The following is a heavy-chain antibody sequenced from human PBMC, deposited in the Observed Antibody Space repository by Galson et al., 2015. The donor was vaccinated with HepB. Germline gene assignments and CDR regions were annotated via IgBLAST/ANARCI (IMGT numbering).Heavy chain of an antibody. Sequence: SVKVSCKASGYTFSSYGMNWVRQAPGQGLEWTGWINTNTGNPTFAQGFTGRFVSSLDTSVSTAYLQISSLKAEDTAVYYCARAEGSGYYYVGYWGQGTLVTVSS. V-gene: IGHV7-4-1*02. CDR1: GYTFSSYG. CDR3: ARAEGSGYYYVGY. D-gene: IGHD3-22*01. J-gene: IGHJ4*02. CDR2: INTNTGNP.